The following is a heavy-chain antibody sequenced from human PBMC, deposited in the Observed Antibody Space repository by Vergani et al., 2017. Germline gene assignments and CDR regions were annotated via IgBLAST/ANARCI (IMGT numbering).Heavy chain of an antibody. V-gene: IGHV1-69*01. CDR1: GGTFSSYA. J-gene: IGHJ4*02. CDR3: ARGPEYYYDSSPLRY. D-gene: IGHD3-22*01. CDR2: IITIFGTA. Sequence: QVQLVQSGAEVKKPGSSVKVSCKASGGTFSSYAISWVRQAPGQGLEWMGAIITIFGTANYAQKFQGRVTITADESTSTAYIERSSLRSEDTAGYYWARGPEYYYDSSPLRYWGQGTLVTVSS.